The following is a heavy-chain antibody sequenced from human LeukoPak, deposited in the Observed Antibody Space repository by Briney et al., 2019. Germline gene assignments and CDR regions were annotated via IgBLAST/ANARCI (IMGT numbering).Heavy chain of an antibody. V-gene: IGHV4-31*03. CDR1: GVSISSGGYY. J-gene: IGHJ6*02. CDR2: IYHRGST. CDR3: ARGAPYSYYGMDV. Sequence: SETLSLTCTVSGVSISSGGYYWSWLRQPPGKGLEWIGYIYHRGSTYYSSSLKSRVIISADTSNNQFSLKLTSVTAADTAVYYCARGAPYSYYGMDVWGQGTTVTVSS.